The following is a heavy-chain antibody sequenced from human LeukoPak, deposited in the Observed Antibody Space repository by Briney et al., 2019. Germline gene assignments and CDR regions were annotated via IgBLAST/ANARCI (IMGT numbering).Heavy chain of an antibody. D-gene: IGHD6-13*01. CDR1: GGSFSGYY. J-gene: IGHJ5*02. Sequence: SETLSLTCAVYGGSFSGYYWSWIRQPPGKGLEWIGEINHSGSTNYNPSLKSRVTISVDTSKNQFSLKLSSVTAADTAVYYCARDVIAAAGYNWFDPWGQGTLVTVSS. V-gene: IGHV4-34*01. CDR2: INHSGST. CDR3: ARDVIAAAGYNWFDP.